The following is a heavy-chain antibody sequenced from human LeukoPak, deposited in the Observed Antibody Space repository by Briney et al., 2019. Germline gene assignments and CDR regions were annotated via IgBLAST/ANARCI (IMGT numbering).Heavy chain of an antibody. CDR1: GFTFSSYA. D-gene: IGHD3-22*01. J-gene: IGHJ3*02. CDR2: ISYDGSNK. V-gene: IGHV3-30-3*01. CDR3: ALVPDTYYYDSSGYPYAFDI. Sequence: GGSLRLSCAASGFTFSSYAMHWVRQAPGKGLEWVAVISYDGSNKYYADSVKGRFTISRDNSKNTLYLQMNSLRAEDTAVYYCALVPDTYYYDSSGYPYAFDIWGQGTMVTVSS.